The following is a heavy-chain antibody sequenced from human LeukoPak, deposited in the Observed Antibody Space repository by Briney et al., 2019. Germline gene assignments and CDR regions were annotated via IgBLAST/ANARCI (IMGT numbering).Heavy chain of an antibody. CDR1: GFTFSNAW. J-gene: IGHJ3*02. V-gene: IGHV3-15*01. D-gene: IGHD3-16*01. CDR3: TTDRLGWLDAFDI. CDR2: TKSKTDGGTT. Sequence: GGSLRLSCAASGFTFSNAWMSWVRQAPGKGREWVGRTKSKTDGGTTDYAAPVKGRFTISRDDSKNTLYLQMNSLKTEDTAVYYCTTDRLGWLDAFDIWGQGTMVTVSS.